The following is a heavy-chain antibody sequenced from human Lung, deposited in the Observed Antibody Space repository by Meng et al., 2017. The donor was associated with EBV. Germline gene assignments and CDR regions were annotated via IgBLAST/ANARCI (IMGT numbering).Heavy chain of an antibody. D-gene: IGHD6-6*01. Sequence: QGQLQESGPGLVKPSQTLSLTCTVSGGSISSGDYYWSWIRQPPGKGLEWIGYIYYSGSTYYNPSLKSRVTISVDTSKNQFSLKLSSVTAADTAVYYCARVVAGRYNWFDPWGQGTLVTVSS. J-gene: IGHJ5*02. CDR3: ARVVAGRYNWFDP. V-gene: IGHV4-30-4*01. CDR2: IYYSGST. CDR1: GGSISSGDYY.